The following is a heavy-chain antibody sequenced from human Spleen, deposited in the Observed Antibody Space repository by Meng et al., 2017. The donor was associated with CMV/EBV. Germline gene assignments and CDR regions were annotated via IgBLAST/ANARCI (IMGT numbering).Heavy chain of an antibody. CDR3: AKHSSSLNYFDY. J-gene: IGHJ4*02. Sequence: GGSLRLSCAASGFTFSTYAMSWVRQAPGKGLEWVSGISGSAGGTYYADSVKGRFIISRDNSKNTVYLQMNSLRVEDTALYYCAKHSSSLNYFDYWGQGTLVTVSS. CDR1: GFTFSTYA. CDR2: ISGSAGGT. D-gene: IGHD6-6*01. V-gene: IGHV3-23*01.